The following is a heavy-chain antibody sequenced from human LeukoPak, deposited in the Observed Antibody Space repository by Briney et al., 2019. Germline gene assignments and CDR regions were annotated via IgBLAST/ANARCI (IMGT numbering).Heavy chain of an antibody. CDR2: INPSGGST. D-gene: IGHD1-26*01. V-gene: IGHV1-46*01. J-gene: IGHJ5*01. CDR3: ARRGEGATNRWFDS. CDR1: GGTFSSYA. Sequence: GASVKVSCKASGGTFSSYAISWVRQAPGQGLEWMGIINPSGGSTSYAQKFQGRVTMTRDTSTSTVYMELSSLRSEDTAVYYCARRGEGATNRWFDSWGQGTLVTVSS.